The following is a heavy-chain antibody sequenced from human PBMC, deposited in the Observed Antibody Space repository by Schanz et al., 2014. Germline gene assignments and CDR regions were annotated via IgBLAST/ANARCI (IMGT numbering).Heavy chain of an antibody. CDR1: GYTFTTYY. J-gene: IGHJ6*03. V-gene: IGHV1-46*01. CDR3: ASGEARVTSSGVVIVPMNV. D-gene: IGHD3-3*01. Sequence: QVQLVQSGAEVKKPGVSVKVSCKASGYTFTTYYIHWVRQAPGQGLEWMGLINPSVGNTNYAQKFRGRVTMTRDTSTSTVYMELSSLRSEDTAVFFCASGEARVTSSGVVIVPMNVWGKGTTVIVSS. CDR2: INPSVGNT.